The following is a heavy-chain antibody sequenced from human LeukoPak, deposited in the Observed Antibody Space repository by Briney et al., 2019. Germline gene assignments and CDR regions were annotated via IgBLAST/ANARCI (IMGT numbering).Heavy chain of an antibody. CDR3: ARTHDYGDSSGFDP. D-gene: IGHD4-17*01. V-gene: IGHV3-23*01. CDR2: ISGSGGST. CDR1: GFTFSSYA. J-gene: IGHJ5*02. Sequence: GGSLRLSCAASGFTFSSYAMSWVRQAPGKGLEWVSAISGSGGSTYYADSVKGRFTISRDNAKNSLYLQMNSLRAEDTALYHCARTHDYGDSSGFDPWGQGTLVTISS.